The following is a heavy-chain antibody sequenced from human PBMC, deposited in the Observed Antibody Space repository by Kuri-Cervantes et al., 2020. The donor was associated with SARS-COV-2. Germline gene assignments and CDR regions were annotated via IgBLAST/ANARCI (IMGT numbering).Heavy chain of an antibody. CDR2: ISSSSSYT. D-gene: IGHD6-25*01. V-gene: IGHV3-11*05. J-gene: IGHJ3*02. Sequence: AGSLSLSCAASGFTFSDYYMSWIRQAPGKGLEWVSYISSSSSYTNYADSVKGRFTISRDNAKNSLYLQMNSLRAEDTAVYYCARDAARAAFDIWGQGTMVTVSS. CDR3: ARDAARAAFDI. CDR1: GFTFSDYY.